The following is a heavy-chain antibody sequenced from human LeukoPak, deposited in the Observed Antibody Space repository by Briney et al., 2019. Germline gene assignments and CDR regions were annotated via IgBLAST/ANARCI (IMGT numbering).Heavy chain of an antibody. J-gene: IGHJ5*02. CDR1: GGSISSHY. CDR3: ARGASITMVRGVTDNWFDP. Sequence: SETLSLTCTVSGGSISSHYWSWIRQPPGKGLEWIGYIYHSGSTNYNPSLKSRVTISVDTSKNQFSLKLSSVTAADTAVYYCARGASITMVRGVTDNWFDPWGQGTLVTVSS. V-gene: IGHV4-59*11. D-gene: IGHD3-10*01. CDR2: IYHSGST.